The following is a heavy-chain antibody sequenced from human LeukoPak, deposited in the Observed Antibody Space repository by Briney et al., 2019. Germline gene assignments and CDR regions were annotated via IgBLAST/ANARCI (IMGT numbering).Heavy chain of an antibody. Sequence: PGGSLRLSCAASGFAFSSYDMHWVRQATGKGLEWVSAFHSDGGTFYSDSVRGRFTISRDNAKNSLNLQMNSLGVGDTAVYHCARGSGPGVTTIDSWGQGTLVTVSS. CDR2: FHSDGGT. J-gene: IGHJ4*02. CDR1: GFAFSSYD. V-gene: IGHV3-13*01. CDR3: ARGSGPGVTTIDS. D-gene: IGHD4-17*01.